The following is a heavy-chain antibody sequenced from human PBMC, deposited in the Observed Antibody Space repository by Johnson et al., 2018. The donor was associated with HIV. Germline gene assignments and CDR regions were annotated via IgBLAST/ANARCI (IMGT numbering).Heavy chain of an antibody. CDR2: IRFDGSSP. V-gene: IGHV3-30*02. J-gene: IGHJ3*02. CDR1: GFIFRNYG. D-gene: IGHD3-9*01. Sequence: VQLVESGGGVVQPGGSLRLSCAASGFIFRNYGMHWVRQAPGNGLEWVTFIRFDGSSPSYADSVKGRFTISRDNAKNSLYLQMNSLRAEDTALYYCAKDISDILTGGRDAFDIWGQGTMVTVSS. CDR3: AKDISDILTGGRDAFDI.